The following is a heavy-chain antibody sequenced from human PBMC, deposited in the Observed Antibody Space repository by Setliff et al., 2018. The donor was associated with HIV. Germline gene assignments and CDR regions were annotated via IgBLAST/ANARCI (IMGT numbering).Heavy chain of an antibody. Sequence: ASVKVSCKASGYTFTTYAIHWVRQAPGQRLEWMGWINPNSGGTNYAQKFQGRVTMTRDTSISTAYMELSRLRSDDTAIYYCARGHSGNDYWGQGTLVTVSS. CDR3: ARGHSGNDY. V-gene: IGHV1-2*02. CDR2: INPNSGGT. D-gene: IGHD1-1*01. J-gene: IGHJ4*02. CDR1: GYTFTTYA.